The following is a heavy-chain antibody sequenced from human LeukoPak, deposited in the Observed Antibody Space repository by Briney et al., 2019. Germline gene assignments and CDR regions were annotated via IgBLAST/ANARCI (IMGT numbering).Heavy chain of an antibody. J-gene: IGHJ6*02. CDR1: GFTFSSYG. CDR3: ARERYCSGGSCYSVNYYYYYGMDV. V-gene: IGHV3-33*01. Sequence: QSGGSLRLSCAASGFTFSSYGMHWVRQAPGKGLEWVAVIWYDGSNKYYADSVKGRFTISRDNSKNTLYLQMNSLRAEDTAVYYCARERYCSGGSCYSVNYYYYYGMDVWGQGTTVTVSS. CDR2: IWYDGSNK. D-gene: IGHD2-15*01.